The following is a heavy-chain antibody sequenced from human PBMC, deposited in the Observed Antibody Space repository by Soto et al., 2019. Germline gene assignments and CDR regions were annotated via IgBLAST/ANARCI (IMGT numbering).Heavy chain of an antibody. J-gene: IGHJ4*02. CDR1: GFTFSSYW. CDR3: ARGLFRVSAGPGY. D-gene: IGHD3-3*01. V-gene: IGHV3-7*01. CDR2: IKQDGSEK. Sequence: PGGSLIVSCAAAGFTFSSYWVSWVRQAPGKGLEWVANIKQDGSEKYYVDSVKGRFTISRDNAKNSLYLQMNSLRAEDTAVYYCARGLFRVSAGPGYWGQGTLVTVSS.